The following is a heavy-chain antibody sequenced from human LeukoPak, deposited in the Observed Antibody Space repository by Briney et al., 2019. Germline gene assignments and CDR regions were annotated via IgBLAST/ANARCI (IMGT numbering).Heavy chain of an antibody. V-gene: IGHV4-39*01. CDR3: ARHSRGSEYGMDV. Sequence: SETLSLTCTVSGGSISSSSYYWGWIRQPPGKGLEWIGRIYYSGSTYYNPSLKSRVTISVDTSNNQFSLKLSSVTAADTAVYYCARHSRGSEYGMDVWGQGTTITVSS. J-gene: IGHJ6*02. D-gene: IGHD3-10*01. CDR2: IYYSGST. CDR1: GGSISSSSYY.